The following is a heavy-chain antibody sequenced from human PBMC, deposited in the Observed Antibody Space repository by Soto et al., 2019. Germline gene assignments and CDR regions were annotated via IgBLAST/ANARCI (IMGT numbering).Heavy chain of an antibody. CDR1: GGSISSGGYY. D-gene: IGHD3-3*01. CDR3: ARVVITIFGVVTKLYNGFDP. J-gene: IGHJ5*02. CDR2: IYYSGST. V-gene: IGHV4-31*03. Sequence: QVQLQESGPGLVKPSQTLSLTCTVSGGSISSGGYYWSWIRQHPGKGLEWIGYIYYSGSTYYTPSLKSRVTIAVDTSKNQFSLKLSSVTAADTDVYYCARVVITIFGVVTKLYNGFDPWGQGTLVTVSS.